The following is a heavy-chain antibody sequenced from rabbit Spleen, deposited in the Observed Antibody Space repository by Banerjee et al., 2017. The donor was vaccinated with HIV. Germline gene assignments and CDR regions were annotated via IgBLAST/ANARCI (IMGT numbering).Heavy chain of an antibody. V-gene: IGHV1S45*01. CDR2: IDAGSSGFA. CDR1: GVSFSSNHY. D-gene: IGHD2-1*01. CDR3: ARDLVAVIGWNFNL. Sequence: QEQLVESGGDLVKPGASLTLTCTASGVSFSSNHYMCWVRQAPGKGLEWIACIDAGSSGFAYFASWAKGRFTISKASSTTVTLQMPSLTVADTATYFCARDLVAVIGWNFNLWGPGTLVTVS. J-gene: IGHJ4*01.